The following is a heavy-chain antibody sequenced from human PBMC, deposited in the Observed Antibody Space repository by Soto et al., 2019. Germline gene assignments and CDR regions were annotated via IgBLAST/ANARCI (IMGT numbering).Heavy chain of an antibody. D-gene: IGHD3-10*01. V-gene: IGHV4-39*01. CDR2: IYYSGST. CDR3: ASALYRGHAWGYFDY. J-gene: IGHJ4*02. CDR1: GGSISSSSYY. Sequence: QLQLQESGPGLVKPSETLSLTCTVSGGSISSSSYYWGWIRQPPGKGLEWIGSIYYSGSTYYNPSLKSRVTISVDTSKNQFSLKLSSVTAADTAVYYCASALYRGHAWGYFDYWGQGTLVTVSS.